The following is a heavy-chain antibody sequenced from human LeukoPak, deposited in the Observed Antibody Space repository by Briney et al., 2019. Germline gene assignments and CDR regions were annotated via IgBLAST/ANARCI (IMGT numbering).Heavy chain of an antibody. D-gene: IGHD1-1*01. J-gene: IGHJ4*02. CDR3: ANVWNYSDY. Sequence: GGSLRLSCAASGFTFSSYAMHWVRQAPGKGLEWVAVISYDGSNKYYADSVKGRFTISRDNSKNTLYLQMNSLRAEDTAVYYCANVWNYSDYWGQGTLVTVSS. V-gene: IGHV3-30-3*01. CDR2: ISYDGSNK. CDR1: GFTFSSYA.